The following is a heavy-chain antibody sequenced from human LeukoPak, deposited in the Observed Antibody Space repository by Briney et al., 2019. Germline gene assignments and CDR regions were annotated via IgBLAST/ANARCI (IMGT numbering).Heavy chain of an antibody. CDR1: GYTFTSDY. CDR2: INPSIGST. J-gene: IGHJ3*02. Sequence: ASVTVSCTASGYTFTSDYMHWVRQAPGQGRGWMGIINPSIGSTSYAQKFQGRVTMTRGMSTSTAYMEMSSLRSEDTAVYYCARDGGYCSGGSCSRGAFDIWGQGTMVSVSS. D-gene: IGHD2-15*01. V-gene: IGHV1-46*01. CDR3: ARDGGYCSGGSCSRGAFDI.